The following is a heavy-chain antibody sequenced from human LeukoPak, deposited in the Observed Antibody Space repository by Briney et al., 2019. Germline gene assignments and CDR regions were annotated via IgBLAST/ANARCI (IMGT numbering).Heavy chain of an antibody. D-gene: IGHD5-12*01. CDR3: ARGGGYEMPRVLDY. Sequence: SETLSLTCTVSGGSMSSYYWSWIRQPPGRGLEWIGYIYYSGSTNYNPSLKSRVTMSVDTSKNQFSLKVTSVTAADTAVYYCARGGGYEMPRVLDYWGQGTPVTVSS. CDR2: IYYSGST. CDR1: GGSMSSYY. J-gene: IGHJ4*02. V-gene: IGHV4-59*01.